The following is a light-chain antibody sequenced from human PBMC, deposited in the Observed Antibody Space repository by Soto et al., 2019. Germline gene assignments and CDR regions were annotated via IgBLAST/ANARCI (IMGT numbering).Light chain of an antibody. V-gene: IGKV3-15*01. CDR3: QQYNNWPFPSWT. Sequence: EIVMTQSPATLSVSPGERATLSCRASQSVSSNLAWYQQKPGHAPRLLIYGASTRATGIPARFSGSGSGTEFTLTISSLQYEDFSFYYCQQYNNWPFPSWTFGQGTKVEIK. J-gene: IGKJ1*01. CDR1: QSVSSN. CDR2: GAS.